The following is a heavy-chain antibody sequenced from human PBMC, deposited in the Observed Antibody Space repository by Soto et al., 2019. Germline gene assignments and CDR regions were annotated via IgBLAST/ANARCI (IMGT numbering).Heavy chain of an antibody. D-gene: IGHD3-22*01. CDR2: ISSSSSYI. CDR1: GFTFSSYN. CDR3: ARDQGYYDRSVYYYAGDIGY. Sequence: EVQLVESGGGLVKPGGSLRLSCGASGFTFSSYNMNWVRQAPGKGLEWVSSISSSSSYIYYADSVKGRFTISRDNAKNSLYLQMNSLRAEDTAVYYCARDQGYYDRSVYYYAGDIGYWGQGTLVTVSS. J-gene: IGHJ4*02. V-gene: IGHV3-21*01.